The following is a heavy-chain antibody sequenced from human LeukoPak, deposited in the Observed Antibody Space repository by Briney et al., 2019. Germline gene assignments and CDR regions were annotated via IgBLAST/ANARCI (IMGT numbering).Heavy chain of an antibody. Sequence: GGSLRLSCAASGFTVSSNYMSWVRQAPGKGLEWVSVIYSGGSTYYADSVKGRFTISRDNAKNSLYLQMNSLRAEDTAVYYCAAISYLAFDIWGQGTVVTVSS. CDR3: AAISYLAFDI. CDR2: IYSGGST. V-gene: IGHV3-53*01. CDR1: GFTVSSNY. D-gene: IGHD2/OR15-2a*01. J-gene: IGHJ3*02.